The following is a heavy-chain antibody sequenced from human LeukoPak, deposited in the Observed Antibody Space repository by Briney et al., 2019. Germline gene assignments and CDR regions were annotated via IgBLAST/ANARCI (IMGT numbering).Heavy chain of an antibody. CDR3: ASASSHGFEY. D-gene: IGHD2-2*01. CDR1: GIMFNTYQ. CDR2: ISDTGSI. Sequence: PGGSLRLSCVVSGIMFNTYQMTWVRQAPGKGLEWVSYISDTGSINNADSVKGRFNISRDNSKHSLYLQMNSLRVEDTAVYYCASASSHGFEYWGQGTLVTVSS. J-gene: IGHJ4*02. V-gene: IGHV3-48*03.